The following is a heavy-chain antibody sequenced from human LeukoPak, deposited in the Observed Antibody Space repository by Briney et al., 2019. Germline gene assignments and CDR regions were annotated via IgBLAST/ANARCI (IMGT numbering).Heavy chain of an antibody. CDR2: INSDGSST. CDR3: ARARYNWNPFDY. D-gene: IGHD1-20*01. Sequence: GGSLRLSCAASGFTFSSYWMHWFRQAPGKGLVWVSRINSDGSSTSYADSVKGRFTISRDNAKNTLYLQMNSLRAEDTAVYYCARARYNWNPFDYWGQGTLVTVSS. V-gene: IGHV3-74*01. CDR1: GFTFSSYW. J-gene: IGHJ4*02.